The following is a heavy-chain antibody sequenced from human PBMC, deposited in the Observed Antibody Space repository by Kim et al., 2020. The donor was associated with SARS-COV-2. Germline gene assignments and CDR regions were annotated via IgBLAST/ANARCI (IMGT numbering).Heavy chain of an antibody. CDR2: FNPNSGGT. V-gene: IGHV1-2*06. CDR3: ARWERGSFDAFDI. Sequence: ASVKVSCKASGYTFTGYYMHWVRQAPGQGLEWMGRFNPNSGGTNYAQKFQGRVTMTRDTSISTAYMELSRLRSDDTAVYYCARWERGSFDAFDIWGQGTMVTVSS. J-gene: IGHJ3*02. CDR1: GYTFTGYY. D-gene: IGHD1-26*01.